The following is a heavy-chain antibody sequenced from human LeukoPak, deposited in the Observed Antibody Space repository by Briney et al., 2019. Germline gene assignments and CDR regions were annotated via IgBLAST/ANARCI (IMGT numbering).Heavy chain of an antibody. CDR3: ARDRSVDGTV. D-gene: IGHD6-19*01. CDR2: ISSSSSYT. Sequence: LSLTCTVSGGSISSYYWSWIRQAPGKGLEWVSYISSSSSYTNYAVSVKGRFTISRDNAKNPLYLQMDSLRAEDTAVYYCARDRSVDGTVWGQGTLVTVSS. CDR1: GGSISSYY. J-gene: IGHJ4*02. V-gene: IGHV3-11*06.